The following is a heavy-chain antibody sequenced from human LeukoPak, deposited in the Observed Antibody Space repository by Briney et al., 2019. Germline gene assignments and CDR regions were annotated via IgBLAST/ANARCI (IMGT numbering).Heavy chain of an antibody. J-gene: IGHJ4*02. CDR1: EYTFTGYY. V-gene: IGHV1-2*06. CDR2: INPNSGDT. Sequence: ASVKVSCKASEYTFTGYYMHWVRQAPGQGLEWMGRINPNSGDTNYAQKFQGRVTMTRDTSISTAYMELSRLRSDDTAVYYCAGGGPPRMDIVVVVTAFVFDYWGQGTLVTVSS. CDR3: AGGGPPRMDIVVVVTAFVFDY. D-gene: IGHD2-15*01.